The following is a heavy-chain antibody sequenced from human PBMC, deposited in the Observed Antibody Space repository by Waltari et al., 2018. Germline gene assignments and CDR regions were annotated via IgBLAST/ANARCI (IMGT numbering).Heavy chain of an antibody. D-gene: IGHD5-12*01. V-gene: IGHV4-59*01. CDR3: ARAWGYSGYDYFDY. Sequence: QVQLQESGPGLVKPSATLSLTCTVSGGPISSYYWIWIRQPPGKGLEWIGYIYYSGSTNYNPSLKSRVTISVDTSKNQFSLKLSSVTAADTAVYYCARAWGYSGYDYFDYWGQGTLVTVSS. CDR1: GGPISSYY. CDR2: IYYSGST. J-gene: IGHJ4*02.